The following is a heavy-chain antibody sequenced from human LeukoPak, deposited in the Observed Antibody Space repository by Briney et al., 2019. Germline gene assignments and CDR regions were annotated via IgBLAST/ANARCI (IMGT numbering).Heavy chain of an antibody. J-gene: IGHJ5*02. CDR3: AKVRYFDWLSPFNWFDP. Sequence: GGSLRLSCAASGFTFSSYAMSWVRQAPGKGLEWVSSISGSGGGTYYTDSVQGRFTMSRDNSKNTLSLQMNSLRAEDTAVYYCAKVRYFDWLSPFNWFDPWGQGTLVTVSS. CDR1: GFTFSSYA. V-gene: IGHV3-23*01. D-gene: IGHD3-9*01. CDR2: ISGSGGGT.